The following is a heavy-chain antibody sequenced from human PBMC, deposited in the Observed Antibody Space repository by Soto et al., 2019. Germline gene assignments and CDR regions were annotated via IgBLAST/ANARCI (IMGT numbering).Heavy chain of an antibody. CDR2: IYYSGST. CDR3: ARELFGRSVWFDP. J-gene: IGHJ5*02. D-gene: IGHD3-10*01. CDR1: GSSISIYY. Sequence: PSETLSLTYNISGSSISIYYWSWIRKPPGKGLEWIGYIYYSGSTNYNPSLKSRVTISVDTSKNQFSLKLSSVTAADTALYYCARELFGRSVWFDPWGQGTLVTVS. V-gene: IGHV4-59*01.